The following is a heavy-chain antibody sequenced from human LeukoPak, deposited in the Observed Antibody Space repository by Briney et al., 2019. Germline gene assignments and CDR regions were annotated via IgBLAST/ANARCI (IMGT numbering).Heavy chain of an antibody. D-gene: IGHD2-2*01. V-gene: IGHV3-49*04. CDR2: IRSKSYGGTT. CDR1: GFTFGDYA. CDR3: ARPPSTLAAVIPDY. J-gene: IGHJ4*02. Sequence: GGSLRLSCTASGFTFGDYAMSWVRQAPGKGLEWVGFIRSKSYGGTTEYAASVKDRFTISRDDSKSVTYLQMNSLKTEDTAVYYCARPPSTLAAVIPDYWGQGTLVTVSS.